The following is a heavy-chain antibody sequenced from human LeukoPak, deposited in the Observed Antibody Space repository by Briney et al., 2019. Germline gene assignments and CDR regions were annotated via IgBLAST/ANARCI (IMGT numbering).Heavy chain of an antibody. Sequence: SETLSLTCAVSGGSVSSGNWWSWVRPPPGKGLEWIGEITHSGYTNYNPSPKSRVTISVDTSKNQFSLRLSSVTAAHTAMYYCARITWDGGDDAFDVWGQGTMVTVSS. CDR2: ITHSGYT. CDR1: GGSVSSGNW. V-gene: IGHV4-4*02. J-gene: IGHJ3*01. CDR3: ARITWDGGDDAFDV. D-gene: IGHD2-21*01.